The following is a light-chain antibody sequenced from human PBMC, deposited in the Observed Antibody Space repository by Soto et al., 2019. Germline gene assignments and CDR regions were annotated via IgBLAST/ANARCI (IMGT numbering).Light chain of an antibody. CDR2: AAS. J-gene: IGKJ2*01. CDR3: QQSHGIPYT. Sequence: DIQMTQSPSSLSASVGDRVTITCRASQSISTYLNWYQQKPGKAPKLLIYAASSLQSGVPSRFSGSGSVTDFTLTISSLQLEDFATYYCQQSHGIPYTFGQGTKLEIK. V-gene: IGKV1-39*01. CDR1: QSISTY.